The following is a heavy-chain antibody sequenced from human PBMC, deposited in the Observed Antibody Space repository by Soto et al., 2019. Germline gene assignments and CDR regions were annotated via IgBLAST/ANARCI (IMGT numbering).Heavy chain of an antibody. CDR3: ATGYGSGGGYVYGMEV. D-gene: IGHD6-19*01. V-gene: IGHV3-11*01. Sequence: GGSLRLSCAASGFTFTDYYMTWIRQAPGKGLEWLSYISFSGSTMYYADSVKGRFTISRDNARNSLFLQMNSMRAEDTAVYYCATGYGSGGGYVYGMEVWGQGTTVTGS. CDR2: ISFSGSTM. CDR1: GFTFTDYY. J-gene: IGHJ6*02.